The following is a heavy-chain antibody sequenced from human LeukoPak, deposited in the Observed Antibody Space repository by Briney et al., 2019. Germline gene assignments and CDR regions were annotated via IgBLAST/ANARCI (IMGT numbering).Heavy chain of an antibody. J-gene: IGHJ4*02. CDR2: INHSGST. CDR3: ARGYSIDY. Sequence: SETLSLTCAVYGGSFSGYYWSWIRQPPGKGLEWIGEINHSGSTNYNPSLKSRVTISVDTSKSQFSLKLNSVTAADTAVYYCARGYSIDYWGQGTLVTVSS. V-gene: IGHV4-34*01. D-gene: IGHD1-26*01. CDR1: GGSFSGYY.